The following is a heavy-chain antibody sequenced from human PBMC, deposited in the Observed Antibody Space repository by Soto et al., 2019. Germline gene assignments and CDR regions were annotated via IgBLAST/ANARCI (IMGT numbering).Heavy chain of an antibody. J-gene: IGHJ5*02. Sequence: PSETLSLTCTVSGDSVTSNDYYWSWIRQPPGKGLEYIGYIYYSGSTNYNPSLKGRVAISLDTSKNQFSLKVRSVTAADTALYYCARVRTHYGSGTYDWFDPWGHGTQVTVSS. CDR3: ARVRTHYGSGTYDWFDP. D-gene: IGHD3-10*01. V-gene: IGHV4-61*08. CDR2: IYYSGST. CDR1: GDSVTSNDYY.